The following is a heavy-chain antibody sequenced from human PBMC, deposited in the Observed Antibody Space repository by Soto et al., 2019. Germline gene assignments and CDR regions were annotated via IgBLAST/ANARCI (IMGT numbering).Heavy chain of an antibody. CDR3: ASTRGYSYGRSYFDY. Sequence: GASVKVSCKASGYTFTSYAMHWVRQAPGQRLEWMGWINAVFGKAKYSQKFQGRVTITADESTSTAYMELSSLRSEDTAVYYCASTRGYSYGRSYFDYWGQGTLVTVSS. CDR1: GYTFTSYA. V-gene: IGHV1-3*01. CDR2: INAVFGKA. D-gene: IGHD5-18*01. J-gene: IGHJ4*02.